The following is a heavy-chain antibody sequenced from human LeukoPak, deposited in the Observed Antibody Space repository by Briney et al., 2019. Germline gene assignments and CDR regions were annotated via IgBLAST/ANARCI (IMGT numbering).Heavy chain of an antibody. D-gene: IGHD3-22*01. CDR2: MYHRGST. CDR3: ARHADSSGHYFFDF. J-gene: IGHJ4*02. V-gene: IGHV4-39*01. Sequence: PSETLSLTCTVSGGSMSSSNFYWGWIRQPPGKGLEWIGSMYHRGSTYYNPSLKSRVTISVDTSKNQSSLNLSSVTAADTAVYYCARHADSSGHYFFDFWGQGTLVTVSS. CDR1: GGSMSSSNFY.